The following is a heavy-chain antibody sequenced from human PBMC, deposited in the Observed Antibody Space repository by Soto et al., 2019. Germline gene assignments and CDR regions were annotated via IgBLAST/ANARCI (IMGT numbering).Heavy chain of an antibody. D-gene: IGHD3-9*01. J-gene: IGHJ3*02. V-gene: IGHV4-31*03. CDR3: ARDRGRYDAFDI. Sequence: ASETLSLTCTVSGGSISSGGYYWSWIRQHPGKGLEWIGYIYYSGSTYYNPSLKSRVTISVDTSKNQFSLKLSSVTAADTAVYYCARDRGRYDAFDIWGQGTMVTVSS. CDR1: GGSISSGGYY. CDR2: IYYSGST.